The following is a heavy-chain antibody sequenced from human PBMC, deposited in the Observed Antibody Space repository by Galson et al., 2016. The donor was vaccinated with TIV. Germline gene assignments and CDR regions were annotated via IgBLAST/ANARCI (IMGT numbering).Heavy chain of an antibody. V-gene: IGHV1-3*01. Sequence: SVKVSCKASGYSFSIYAMHWVRQAPGQRLEWMGWINGGNGNTKYSKQFQGRLTITRDTSASTAYMELNSLRPEDTAVYYCERPPYCGGDCYKYDNWGQGTLVTVSS. CDR3: ERPPYCGGDCYKYDN. D-gene: IGHD2-21*01. CDR2: INGGNGNT. J-gene: IGHJ4*02. CDR1: GYSFSIYA.